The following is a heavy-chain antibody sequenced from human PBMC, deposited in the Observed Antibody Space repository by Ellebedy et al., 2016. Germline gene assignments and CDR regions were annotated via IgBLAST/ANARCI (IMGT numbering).Heavy chain of an antibody. D-gene: IGHD5-12*01. CDR2: ISSSSSYI. J-gene: IGHJ4*02. CDR3: ARVGGYDSYFDY. CDR1: GFTFSSYS. Sequence: GGSLRLSXAASGFTFSSYSMNWVRQAPGKGLEWVSSISSSSSYIYYADSVKGRFTISRDNAKNSLYLQMNSLRAEDTAVYYCARVGGYDSYFDYWGQGTLVTVSS. V-gene: IGHV3-21*01.